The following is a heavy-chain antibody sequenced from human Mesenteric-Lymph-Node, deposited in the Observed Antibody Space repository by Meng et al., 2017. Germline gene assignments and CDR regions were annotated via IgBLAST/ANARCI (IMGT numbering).Heavy chain of an antibody. Sequence: GESLKISCAASGFTFSNYAMIWVRLAPGKGLEWASAISGSGGSTYYADSVKGRFTISRDNSKNTLYLQMNSLRAEDTAVYYCAKDLRIAAAGTRAFDIWGQGTMVTVSS. CDR2: ISGSGGST. CDR1: GFTFSNYA. CDR3: AKDLRIAAAGTRAFDI. V-gene: IGHV3-23*01. D-gene: IGHD6-13*01. J-gene: IGHJ3*02.